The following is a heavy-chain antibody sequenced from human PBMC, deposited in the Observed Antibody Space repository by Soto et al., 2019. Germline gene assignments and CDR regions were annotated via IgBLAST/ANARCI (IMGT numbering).Heavy chain of an antibody. D-gene: IGHD2-2*01. Sequence: SETLSLTCTVSGVSVSNFYWSWIRQSPGRGLESMGYIYNSGDTNYNPSLKSRASISVDTSKNQFSLKLHSVSAADTAAYFCAGTLRPVTVTPFGYPQLSFDYWGQGILVTVSS. CDR1: GVSVSNFY. CDR3: AGTLRPVTVTPFGYPQLSFDY. CDR2: IYNSGDT. V-gene: IGHV4-59*02. J-gene: IGHJ4*02.